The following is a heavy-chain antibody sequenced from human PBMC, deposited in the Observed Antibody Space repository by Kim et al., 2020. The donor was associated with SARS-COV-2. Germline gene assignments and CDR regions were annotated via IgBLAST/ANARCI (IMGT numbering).Heavy chain of an antibody. J-gene: IGHJ4*02. V-gene: IGHV3-7*03. CDR3: ARDGVAMVDLDY. CDR1: GFTFSTYW. Sequence: GGSLRLSCAASGFTFSTYWMNWVRQAPGKGLEWVANIKKDGSEKYYVDSVKGRFTISRDNAKNSLYLQMNSLRAEDTAVYFCARDGVAMVDLDYWGQGTLVTVSS. D-gene: IGHD5-18*01. CDR2: IKKDGSEK.